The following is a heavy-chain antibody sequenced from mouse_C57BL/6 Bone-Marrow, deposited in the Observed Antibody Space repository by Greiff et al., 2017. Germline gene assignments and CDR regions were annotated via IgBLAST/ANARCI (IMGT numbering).Heavy chain of an antibody. D-gene: IGHD2-4*01. J-gene: IGHJ4*01. V-gene: IGHV1-39*01. CDR1: GYSFTDYN. CDR3: ARGYDYDYAMDY. CDR2: INPNYGTT. Sequence: EVQLQESGPELVQPGASVKISCKASGYSFTDYNMNWVKQSNGKSLEWIGVINPNYGTTSYNQKFKGKATLTVDQSSSTAYMQLNSLTSDDSAVYYCARGYDYDYAMDYWGQGTSVTVSS.